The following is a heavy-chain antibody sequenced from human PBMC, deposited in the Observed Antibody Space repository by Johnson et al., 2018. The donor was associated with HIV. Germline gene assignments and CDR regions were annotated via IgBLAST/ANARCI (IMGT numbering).Heavy chain of an antibody. V-gene: IGHV3-74*02. CDR2: INRDATTA. CDR3: TTGLMSAFDM. D-gene: IGHD3-16*01. J-gene: IGHJ3*02. Sequence: VQLVESGGGLVQPGGSLRLSCAASGFTVSSNYMSWVRQAPGKGLEWVSRINRDATTAIYADSVKGRFTISRDNAKNTLYLQMDSLRAEDTAVYYCTTGLMSAFDMWGQGTMVTVSS. CDR1: GFTVSSNY.